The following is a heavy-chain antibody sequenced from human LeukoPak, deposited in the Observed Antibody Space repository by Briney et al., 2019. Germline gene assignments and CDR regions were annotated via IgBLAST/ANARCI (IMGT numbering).Heavy chain of an antibody. CDR1: GYTFTSYA. V-gene: IGHV1-3*01. J-gene: IGHJ4*02. Sequence: ASVKVSCKASGYTFTSYAMHWVRQAPGQRLEWMGWINAGNGNTKYSQKFQGRVTITRDTSASTAYMELSSLRSGDTAVYYCARGLLWFGELFLYWGQGTLVTVSS. D-gene: IGHD3-10*01. CDR2: INAGNGNT. CDR3: ARGLLWFGELFLY.